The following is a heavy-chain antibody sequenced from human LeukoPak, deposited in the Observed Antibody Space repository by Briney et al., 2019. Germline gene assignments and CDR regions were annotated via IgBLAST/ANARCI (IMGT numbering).Heavy chain of an antibody. D-gene: IGHD5-18*01. CDR1: GFTFSSYA. J-gene: IGHJ4*02. CDR2: ISSNGGST. V-gene: IGHV3-64*01. CDR3: ARRRGYSYDLDY. Sequence: GGSLRLSCAASGFTFSSYAMHWVRQAPGKGLEYVSAISSNGGSTYYANSVKGRFAISRDNSKNTLYLQMGSLRAEDMAVYYCARRRGYSYDLDYWGQGTLVTVSS.